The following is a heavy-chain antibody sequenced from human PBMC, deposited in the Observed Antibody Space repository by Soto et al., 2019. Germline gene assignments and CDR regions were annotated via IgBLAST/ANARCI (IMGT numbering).Heavy chain of an antibody. CDR1: GGTFSSYA. CDR3: ASGTYYDYVWGSYRPFDY. D-gene: IGHD3-16*02. Sequence: QVQLVQSGAEVKKPGSSVKVSCKASGGTFSSYAISWVRQAPGQGLEWMGGIIPIFGTANYAQKFQGRVTMTADEATSTADMELSSLRSEDTDVYYCASGTYYDYVWGSYRPFDYWGQGTLVTVSS. CDR2: IIPIFGTA. J-gene: IGHJ4*02. V-gene: IGHV1-69*01.